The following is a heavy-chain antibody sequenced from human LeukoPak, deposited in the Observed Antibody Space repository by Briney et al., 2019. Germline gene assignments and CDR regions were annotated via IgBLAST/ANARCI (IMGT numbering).Heavy chain of an antibody. Sequence: SQTLSLTCALSGDSLSSNSAAWNWSRQSPSRGLEWLGRTYYRSKWYNDYAVSVKSRITINPDTSKNQFSLQLNSVTPEDTAVYYRAREVPQNTAIDYWGQGTLVTVSS. CDR1: GDSLSSNSAA. D-gene: IGHD5-18*01. J-gene: IGHJ4*02. V-gene: IGHV6-1*01. CDR3: AREVPQNTAIDY. CDR2: TYYRSKWYN.